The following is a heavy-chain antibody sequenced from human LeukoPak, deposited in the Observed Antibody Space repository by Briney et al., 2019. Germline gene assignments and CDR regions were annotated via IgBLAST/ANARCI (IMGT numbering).Heavy chain of an antibody. V-gene: IGHV4-39*07. D-gene: IGHD4-23*01. CDR3: ARVKAVVTPWVFDY. CDR1: GGSISSSSYY. CDR2: IYYSGST. J-gene: IGHJ4*02. Sequence: SETLSLTCTVSGGSISSSSYYWGWIRQPPGKGLEWIGSIYYSGSTYYNPSLKSRVTMSVDTSKNQFSLNLNSVTAADTAVYFCARVKAVVTPWVFDYWGQGSLVTVSS.